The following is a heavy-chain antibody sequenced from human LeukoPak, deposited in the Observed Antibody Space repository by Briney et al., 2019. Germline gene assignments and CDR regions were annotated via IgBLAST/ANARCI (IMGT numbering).Heavy chain of an antibody. J-gene: IGHJ6*02. D-gene: IGHD1-26*01. CDR2: INSDGSST. Sequence: GGSLRLSCAASGFTFSSYWMHWFRQAPGKGLVWVSRINSDGSSTSYADSVKGRFTISRDNAKNTLYLQMNSLRAEDTAVYYCARAGDSLRRYSGSYPPYYGMDVWGQGTTVTVSS. CDR1: GFTFSSYW. V-gene: IGHV3-74*01. CDR3: ARAGDSLRRYSGSYPPYYGMDV.